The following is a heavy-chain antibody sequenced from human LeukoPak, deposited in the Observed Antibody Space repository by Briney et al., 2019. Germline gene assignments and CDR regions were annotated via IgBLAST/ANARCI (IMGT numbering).Heavy chain of an antibody. Sequence: SGGSLRLSCAASGFTFSSHGMSWVRQAPGKGLEWVSAISGRGDATYYADSVKGRFTISRDNSKNTLYLQMNSLRAEDTAVYYCATDLRFSMVRGVGYWGQGTLVTVSS. V-gene: IGHV3-23*01. CDR2: ISGRGDAT. CDR1: GFTFSSHG. CDR3: ATDLRFSMVRGVGY. D-gene: IGHD3-10*01. J-gene: IGHJ4*02.